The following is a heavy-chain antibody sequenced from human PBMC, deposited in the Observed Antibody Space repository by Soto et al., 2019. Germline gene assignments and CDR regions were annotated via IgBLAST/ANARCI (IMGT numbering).Heavy chain of an antibody. V-gene: IGHV3-66*01. D-gene: IGHD6-19*01. CDR1: GFSVSSHY. J-gene: IGHJ4*02. Sequence: GGSLRLSCAVSGFSVSSHYMNWVRQAPGRGLEWVSIIYSDTSTYYADSVKGRFTISRDFSKNTLYLQMDSLRAEDTAVYYCARSSGWNRFDYWGQGALVTVSS. CDR2: IYSDTST. CDR3: ARSSGWNRFDY.